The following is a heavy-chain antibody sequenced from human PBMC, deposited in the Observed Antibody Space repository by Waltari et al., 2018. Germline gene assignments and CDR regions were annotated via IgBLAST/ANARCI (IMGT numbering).Heavy chain of an antibody. J-gene: IGHJ6*03. D-gene: IGHD1-20*01. Sequence: EVQLVESGGGLVKPGGSLRLSCAASGFTFSNAWMSWVRQAPGKGLAWVGRIKSKTDGGTTDYAAPVKGRFTISRDDSKNTLYLQMNSLKTEDTAVYYCTTVLNNWNDVGRVYYYYYYMDVWGKGTTVTVSS. V-gene: IGHV3-15*01. CDR2: IKSKTDGGTT. CDR1: GFTFSNAW. CDR3: TTVLNNWNDVGRVYYYYYYMDV.